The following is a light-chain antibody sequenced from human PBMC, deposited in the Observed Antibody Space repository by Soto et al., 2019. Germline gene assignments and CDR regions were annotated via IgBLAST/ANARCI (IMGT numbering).Light chain of an antibody. J-gene: IGKJ3*01. CDR1: QGISSY. CDR3: QQYYSYPFA. V-gene: IGKV1-8*01. Sequence: AIRMTQSPSSFSASTGDRVTITCRASQGISSYLAWYQQKPGKAPKLLIYAASTLQSGVPSRFSGSGSARDFTRTFGCLQSEDFETDYCQQYYSYPFAFGPGTKVDIK. CDR2: AAS.